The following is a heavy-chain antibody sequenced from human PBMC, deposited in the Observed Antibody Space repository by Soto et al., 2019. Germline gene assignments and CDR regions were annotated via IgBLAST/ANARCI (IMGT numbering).Heavy chain of an antibody. Sequence: QVQLVQSGAEVKKPGASVKVSCKASGYTFTSYDINSVRQATGQGLEWMGWMNPNSGNTGYAQKFQGRVTMTRNTSISTAYMELSSLRSEDTAVYYCARGGEAAGFYYYYGMDVWGQGTTVTVSS. CDR2: MNPNSGNT. CDR1: GYTFTSYD. V-gene: IGHV1-8*01. CDR3: ARGGEAAGFYYYYGMDV. D-gene: IGHD6-13*01. J-gene: IGHJ6*02.